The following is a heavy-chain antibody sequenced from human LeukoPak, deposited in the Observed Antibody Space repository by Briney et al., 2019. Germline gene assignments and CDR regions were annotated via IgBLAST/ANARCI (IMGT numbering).Heavy chain of an antibody. D-gene: IGHD3-10*01. J-gene: IGHJ4*02. CDR2: IIPIFGIA. CDR3: ARDQSSYGSGSYPDY. Sequence: SVKVSCKASGGTFSSYGISWVRQAPGQGLEWMGRIIPIFGIANYAQKFQGRVTITADKSTSTAYMELSSLTSEDTAVYYCARDQSSYGSGSYPDYWGQGTLVTVSS. V-gene: IGHV1-69*04. CDR1: GGTFSSYG.